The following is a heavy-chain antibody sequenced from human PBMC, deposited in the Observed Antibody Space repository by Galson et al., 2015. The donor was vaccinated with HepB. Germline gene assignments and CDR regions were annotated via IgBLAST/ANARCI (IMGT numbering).Heavy chain of an antibody. CDR2: ISSGGATI. D-gene: IGHD1-26*01. CDR3: AKAVGSTTYDLGS. Sequence: SLRLSCAASGSTFTNYAMSWVRQAPGKGLEWVSAISSGGATIYYADSVKGRFTISRDNSKNTLYLQMNSLTGDDTGVYYCAKAVGSTTYDLGSWGQGTLVTVSS. V-gene: IGHV3-23*01. CDR1: GSTFTNYA. J-gene: IGHJ5*02.